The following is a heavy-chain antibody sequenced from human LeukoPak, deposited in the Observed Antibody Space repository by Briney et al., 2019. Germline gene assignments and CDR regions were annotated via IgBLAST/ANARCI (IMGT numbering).Heavy chain of an antibody. J-gene: IGHJ4*02. D-gene: IGHD5-12*01. CDR1: GFTFSSYG. Sequence: GGSLRLSCAASGFTFSSYGMSWVRQAPGKGLEWVSAISGSGGSTYYADSVKGRFIISKDISKNTLYLQMNNLRADDTAVYYCARESGYAVFDFWGRGTLVTVSS. CDR3: ARESGYAVFDF. CDR2: ISGSGGST. V-gene: IGHV3-23*01.